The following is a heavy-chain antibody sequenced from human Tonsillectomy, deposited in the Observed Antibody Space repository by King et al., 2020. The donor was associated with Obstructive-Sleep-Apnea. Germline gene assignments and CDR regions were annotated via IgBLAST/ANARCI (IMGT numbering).Heavy chain of an antibody. Sequence: VQLVESGGGVVQPGRSLRLSCEVCGFTFRSYGMHWVRQAPGKGLEWVAVIWYDGSYKYYADSVKGRFTISRDNSKNTLYLEMRSLRVEDTAVYYCARDYIEVVVAGSQVGMDVWGQGTSVTVSS. D-gene: IGHD2-15*01. CDR3: ARDYIEVVVAGSQVGMDV. CDR2: IWYDGSYK. V-gene: IGHV3-33*01. J-gene: IGHJ6*02. CDR1: GFTFRSYG.